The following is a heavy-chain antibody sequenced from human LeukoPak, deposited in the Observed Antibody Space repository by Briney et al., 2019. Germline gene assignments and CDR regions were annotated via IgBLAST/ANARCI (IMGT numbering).Heavy chain of an antibody. J-gene: IGHJ4*02. Sequence: GGSLRLSCAASGFTFSSYGMHWGRDAPGKGLGWVAFIRSDGSNKYYAESVKGRFTNSRDNYKNTLYLQMNGLRAEDTAVYYCAKGVPAAYYFGYWVQGTLVTVSS. V-gene: IGHV3-30*02. CDR3: AKGVPAAYYFGY. D-gene: IGHD2-2*01. CDR1: GFTFSSYG. CDR2: IRSDGSNK.